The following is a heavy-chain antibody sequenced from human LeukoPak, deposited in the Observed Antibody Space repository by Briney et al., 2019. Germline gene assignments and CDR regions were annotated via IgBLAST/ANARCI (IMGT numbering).Heavy chain of an antibody. CDR2: MYHSGST. D-gene: IGHD5-18*01. Sequence: SETLSLTCTVSNYSISTDYYWGWIRQPPGKGLEWIGTMYHSGSTNYNPSLKSRVTISVDTSKNQFSLKLSSVTAADTAEYYCARGGYSYGYGGIYYWGQGTLVTVSS. V-gene: IGHV4-38-2*02. CDR3: ARGGYSYGYGGIYY. CDR1: NYSISTDYY. J-gene: IGHJ4*02.